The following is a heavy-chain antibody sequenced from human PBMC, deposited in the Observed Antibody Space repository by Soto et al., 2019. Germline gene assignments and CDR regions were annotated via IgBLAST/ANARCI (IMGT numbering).Heavy chain of an antibody. V-gene: IGHV1-46*01. CDR3: ARLLHLGATHVKYYYGMDV. CDR2: INPSGGST. CDR1: GYTFTSYY. J-gene: IGHJ6*02. Sequence: ASVKVSCKASGYTFTSYYMHWVRQAPGQGLEWMGIINPSGGSTSYAQKFQGRVTMTRDTSTSTVYMELSSLRSEDTAVYYCARLLHLGATHVKYYYGMDVWGQGTTVT. D-gene: IGHD1-26*01.